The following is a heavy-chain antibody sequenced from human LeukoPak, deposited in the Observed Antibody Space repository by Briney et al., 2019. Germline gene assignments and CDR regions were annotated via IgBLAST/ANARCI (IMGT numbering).Heavy chain of an antibody. CDR3: ARVWEYSYGPFFDY. CDR1: GFTVSINN. Sequence: PGGSLRLSCAASGFTVSINNMSWVRQAPGKGLEWVSVIYSGGSTYYADSVKGRFTISRDNSKNTLYLQMNSLRAEDTAVYYCARVWEYSYGPFFDYWGQGTLVTVSS. V-gene: IGHV3-66*01. D-gene: IGHD5-18*01. J-gene: IGHJ4*02. CDR2: IYSGGST.